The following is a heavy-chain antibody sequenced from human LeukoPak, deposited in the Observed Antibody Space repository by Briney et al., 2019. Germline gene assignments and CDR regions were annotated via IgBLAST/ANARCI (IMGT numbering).Heavy chain of an antibody. Sequence: GASVKVSCKASGYTFSDYAMHWVRQAPGQRLEWMGWINGGNGNAKYSQNFQGRVTIIRDTSASTAYMELSSLRSEDTAVYYCARAPLHDSSGHYYPHWGQGTLVTVSS. J-gene: IGHJ1*01. D-gene: IGHD3-22*01. CDR1: GYTFSDYA. CDR3: ARAPLHDSSGHYYPH. V-gene: IGHV1-3*01. CDR2: INGGNGNA.